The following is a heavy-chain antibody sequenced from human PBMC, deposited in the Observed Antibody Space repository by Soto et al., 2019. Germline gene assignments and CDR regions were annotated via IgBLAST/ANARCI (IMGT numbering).Heavy chain of an antibody. D-gene: IGHD6-19*01. V-gene: IGHV4-59*01. CDR1: GGSISSYY. J-gene: IGHJ4*02. CDR3: AITSVCIELGGYGIVDY. CDR2: IYYSGST. Sequence: SETLSLTCTVSGGSISSYYWSWIRQPPGTGLEWIGYIYYSGSTNYNPSLKSRVTISVDTSKNQFSLKLSSVTAADTAVYSCAITSVCIELGGYGIVDYWGQATLVIVSS.